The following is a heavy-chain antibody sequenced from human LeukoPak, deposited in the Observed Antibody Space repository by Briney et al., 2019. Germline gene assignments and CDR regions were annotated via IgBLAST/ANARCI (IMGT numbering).Heavy chain of an antibody. J-gene: IGHJ4*02. D-gene: IGHD3-16*01. V-gene: IGHV4-59*01. CDR3: ASSKLLKSGGFDY. Sequence: KASETLSLTCTVSGGSISSYYWSWIRQPPGKGLEWIGYIYYSGSTNYNPSLKSRVTISVDTSKNQFSLKLSSVTAADTAVYYCASSKLLKSGGFDYWGQGTLVTVSS. CDR1: GGSISSYY. CDR2: IYYSGST.